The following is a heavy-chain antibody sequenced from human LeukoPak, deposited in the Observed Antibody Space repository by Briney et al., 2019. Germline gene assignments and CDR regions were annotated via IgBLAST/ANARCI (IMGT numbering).Heavy chain of an antibody. D-gene: IGHD6-19*01. V-gene: IGHV3-23*01. Sequence: PGRPVTLSCAASGFTFSTYAMSWVRQAPGKGLEWVPVISGNGGTTYYADSVKGRFTISRDNSKNTLYLQRNTRRAEDTAVYCCAKRVPYSSVWYYLDYWGQGTLVTVSS. CDR2: ISGNGGTT. CDR3: AKRVPYSSVWYYLDY. J-gene: IGHJ4*02. CDR1: GFTFSTYA.